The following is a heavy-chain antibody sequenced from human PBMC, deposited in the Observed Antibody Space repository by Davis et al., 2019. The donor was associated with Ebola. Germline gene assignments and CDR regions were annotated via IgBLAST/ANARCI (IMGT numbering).Heavy chain of an antibody. CDR1: GGSFSGYY. V-gene: IGHV4-34*01. Sequence: SETLSLTCAVYGGSFSGYYWSWIRQPPGKGLEWIGEIKHSGSTNYNPSLKSRVTISVDTSKNQFSLKLSSVTAADTAVYYCARQQSSGWYYFDYWGQGTLVTVSS. CDR3: ARQQSSGWYYFDY. D-gene: IGHD6-19*01. J-gene: IGHJ4*02. CDR2: IKHSGST.